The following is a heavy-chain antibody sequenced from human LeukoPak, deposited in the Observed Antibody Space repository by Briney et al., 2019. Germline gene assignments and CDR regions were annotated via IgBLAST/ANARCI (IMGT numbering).Heavy chain of an antibody. Sequence: PSETLSLTCTVSGGSITSSRHYWGWIRQPPGKGPEWIGSVDYTGSTYYNPSLKSRFTISVDTSKNQFSLELSSVTAADTAVYYCARPDDLTSFAAFHIWGQGAVVTVSS. D-gene: IGHD3/OR15-3a*01. CDR3: ARPDDLTSFAAFHI. V-gene: IGHV4-39*01. CDR1: GGSITSSRHY. CDR2: VDYTGST. J-gene: IGHJ3*02.